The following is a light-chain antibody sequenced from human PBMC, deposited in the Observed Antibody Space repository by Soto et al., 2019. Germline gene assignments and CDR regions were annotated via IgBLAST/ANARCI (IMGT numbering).Light chain of an antibody. CDR1: SGSIASNY. CDR2: EDN. Sequence: NFMLTQPHSVSESPGKTVTISCTGSSGSIASNYVQWYHQRPGSAPTTVICEDNQRPSGVPDRFSGSIDSSSNSASLPISGLKTEDEADYYCQSYDSSIVVFGGGTKLTVL. J-gene: IGLJ2*01. V-gene: IGLV6-57*02. CDR3: QSYDSSIVV.